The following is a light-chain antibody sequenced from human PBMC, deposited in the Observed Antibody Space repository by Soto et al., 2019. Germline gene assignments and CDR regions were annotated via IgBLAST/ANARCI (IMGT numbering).Light chain of an antibody. CDR3: NSYTSSSTFV. J-gene: IGLJ1*01. Sequence: QSALTQPASVSGSPGQSITISCTGTSSDVGGYNYVSWYQQHPGKAPKLMIYEVSNRPSGVSNRFSGSNSGNTASLTISGLQAEDEAEYYCNSYTSSSTFVFGTGTKVTVL. V-gene: IGLV2-14*01. CDR2: EVS. CDR1: SSDVGGYNY.